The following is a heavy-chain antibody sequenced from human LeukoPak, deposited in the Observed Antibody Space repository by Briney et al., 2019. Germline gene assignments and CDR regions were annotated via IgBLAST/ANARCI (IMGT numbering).Heavy chain of an antibody. CDR3: ARDAAMALLDY. Sequence: ASVKVSCKASGYTFISYAMYWVRQAPGQRLEWMGWINAGNGDTKYSQKFQSRVTITRDTSASTAYMELGSLRSEDTAVYYCARDAAMALLDYWGQGTLVTVSS. J-gene: IGHJ4*02. CDR2: INAGNGDT. CDR1: GYTFISYA. V-gene: IGHV1-3*01. D-gene: IGHD5-18*01.